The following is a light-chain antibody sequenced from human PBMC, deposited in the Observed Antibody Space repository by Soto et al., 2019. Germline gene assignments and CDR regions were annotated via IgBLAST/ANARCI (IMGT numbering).Light chain of an antibody. CDR1: NSDVGGYNY. Sequence: QPVLTQPASVSGSPGQSITISCSGSNSDVGGYNYVSWYQHHPGKAPQLMIYEVSNRPSGVSNRFSGSKSGNTASLTISGLQAEDEAHYFCSSYTSGSTWVFGGGTKVTVL. V-gene: IGLV2-14*01. CDR2: EVS. J-gene: IGLJ3*02. CDR3: SSYTSGSTWV.